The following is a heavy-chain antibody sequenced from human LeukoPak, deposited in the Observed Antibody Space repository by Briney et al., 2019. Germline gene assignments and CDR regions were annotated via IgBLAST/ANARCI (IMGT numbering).Heavy chain of an antibody. V-gene: IGHV3-33*01. Sequence: PGRSLRLSCAASGFRFSTYGMHWVRQAPGKGLEWVGVIWYDGSNNIYAESVKGRFTISRDNSKNTLYLQMNSLRDEDTAVYYRARDRSWGSQCYFDYWGQGTLVTVSS. D-gene: IGHD7-27*01. CDR3: ARDRSWGSQCYFDY. CDR2: IWYDGSNN. CDR1: GFRFSTYG. J-gene: IGHJ4*02.